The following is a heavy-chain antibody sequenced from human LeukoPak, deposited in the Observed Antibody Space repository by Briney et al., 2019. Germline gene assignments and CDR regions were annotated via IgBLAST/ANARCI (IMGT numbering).Heavy chain of an antibody. V-gene: IGHV4-4*07. CDR3: ARVASSVRDDAFDI. CDR2: IYTSGST. J-gene: IGHJ3*02. Sequence: PSETLSLTCTVSGGSISSYYWSWLRQPAGKGLEWIGRIYTSGSTNYNPSLKSRVTMSVDTSRNQLSLRLTSVTAADTAVYYCARVASSVRDDAFDIWGQGTMVTVSS. D-gene: IGHD6-19*01. CDR1: GGSISSYY.